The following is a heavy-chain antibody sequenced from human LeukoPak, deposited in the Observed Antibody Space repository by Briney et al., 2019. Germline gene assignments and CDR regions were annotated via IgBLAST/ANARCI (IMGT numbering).Heavy chain of an antibody. D-gene: IGHD2-2*01. V-gene: IGHV3-23*01. CDR1: GFTSSSYA. CDR2: ISGSGGST. CDR3: AKDQRCSSTSCYARIDY. Sequence: GGSLRLSCAASGFTSSSYAMSWVRQAPGKGLEWVSAISGSGGSTYYADSVKGRFTISRDNSKNTLYLQMNSLRAEDTAVYYCAKDQRCSSTSCYARIDYWGQGTLVTVSS. J-gene: IGHJ4*02.